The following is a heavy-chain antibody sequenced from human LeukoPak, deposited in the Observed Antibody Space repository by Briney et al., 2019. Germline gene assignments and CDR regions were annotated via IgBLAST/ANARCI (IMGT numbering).Heavy chain of an antibody. CDR2: ISSSSSYI. CDR1: GFTFSSYS. J-gene: IGHJ4*02. Sequence: KTGGSLRLSCAASGFTFSSYSMNWVRQAPGKGLEWVSSISSSSSYIYYADSVKGRFTISRDNAKNSLYLQMNSLRAEDTAVYYCASNDPPRKMATITGTFDYWGQGTLVTVSS. D-gene: IGHD5-24*01. CDR3: ASNDPPRKMATITGTFDY. V-gene: IGHV3-21*01.